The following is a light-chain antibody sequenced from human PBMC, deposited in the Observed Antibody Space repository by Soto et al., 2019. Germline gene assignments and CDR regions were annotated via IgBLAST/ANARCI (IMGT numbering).Light chain of an antibody. V-gene: IGKV3-20*01. J-gene: IGKJ1*01. CDR3: QQYGSSLWT. Sequence: EIVLTQSPGTLSLSPGERATLSCRASQSVSSSYLAWYQQKPGQAPRLLIYGASSRATGIPERFSGSGSGTDFTLTISRLEPEDFAVYYCQQYGSSLWTFGQGTKVAIK. CDR2: GAS. CDR1: QSVSSSY.